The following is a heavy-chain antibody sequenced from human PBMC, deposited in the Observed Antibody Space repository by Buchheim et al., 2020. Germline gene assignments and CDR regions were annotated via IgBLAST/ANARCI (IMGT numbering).Heavy chain of an antibody. V-gene: IGHV4-34*01. CDR3: ARAPLMSYYDTSGYYTYYFDY. Sequence: QVQLQQWGAGLLKPSETLSLTCAVYGGSFSGFYWNWIRQPPGKGLEWIGEINHSGSTNYNPSLKSRVTISVDTSKNQFSLTLSSVTGADTAVYYCARAPLMSYYDTSGYYTYYFDYWGQGTL. CDR1: GGSFSGFY. D-gene: IGHD3-22*01. J-gene: IGHJ4*02. CDR2: INHSGST.